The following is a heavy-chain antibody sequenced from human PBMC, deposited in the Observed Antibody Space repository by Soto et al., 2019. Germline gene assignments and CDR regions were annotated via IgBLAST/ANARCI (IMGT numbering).Heavy chain of an antibody. Sequence: ASVKVSCKASGYTFTSYYMHWVRQAPGQGLEWMGIINPSGGSTSYAQKFQGRVTMTRDTSTSTVYMELSRLRSEDTAVYYCARLKGGSGSYYHGMDVWGQGTTVTVSS. CDR3: ARLKGGSGSYYHGMDV. D-gene: IGHD3-10*01. CDR1: GYTFTSYY. V-gene: IGHV1-46*01. CDR2: INPSGGST. J-gene: IGHJ6*02.